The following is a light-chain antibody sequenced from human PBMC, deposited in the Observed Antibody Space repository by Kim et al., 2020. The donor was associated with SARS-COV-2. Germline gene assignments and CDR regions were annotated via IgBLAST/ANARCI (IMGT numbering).Light chain of an antibody. Sequence: ASVGDRVTFTCRASENIRTYLTWYQLKPGIAPKPLIYAASTLQSGVPSRFIGSGSGTDFTLTISSLQPEDFATYYCQQSYGTPRTFGGGTKVDIK. V-gene: IGKV1-39*01. CDR1: ENIRTY. CDR3: QQSYGTPRT. J-gene: IGKJ4*01. CDR2: AAS.